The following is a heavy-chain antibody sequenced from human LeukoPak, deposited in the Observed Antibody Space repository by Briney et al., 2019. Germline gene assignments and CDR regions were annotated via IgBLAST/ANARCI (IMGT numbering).Heavy chain of an antibody. D-gene: IGHD5-18*01. CDR1: GGSISSYY. J-gene: IGHJ4*02. CDR2: INHSGST. Sequence: SETLSLTCTVSGGSISSYYWSWIRQPPGKGLEWIGEINHSGSTNYNPSLKSRVTISVDTSKNQFSLKLSSVTAADTAVYYCARAGDLSGYSYDFDYWGQGTLVTVSS. CDR3: ARAGDLSGYSYDFDY. V-gene: IGHV4-34*01.